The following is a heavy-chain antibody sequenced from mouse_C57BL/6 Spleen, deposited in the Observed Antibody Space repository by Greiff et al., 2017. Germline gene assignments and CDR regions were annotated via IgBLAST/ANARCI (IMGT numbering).Heavy chain of an antibody. J-gene: IGHJ1*03. CDR2: IDPSDSYT. Sequence: QVQLQQPGAELVMPGASVKLSCKASGYTFTSYWMHWVKQRPGQGLEWIGEIDPSDSYTNYNQKFKGKSTLTVDKSSSTAYMQLSSLTSEDSAVYYCARRSNYGFFYFDVWGTGTTVTVSS. V-gene: IGHV1-69*01. CDR1: GYTFTSYW. CDR3: ARRSNYGFFYFDV. D-gene: IGHD2-5*01.